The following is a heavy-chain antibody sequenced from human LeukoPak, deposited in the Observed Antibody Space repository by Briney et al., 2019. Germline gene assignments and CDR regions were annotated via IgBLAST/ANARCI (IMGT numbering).Heavy chain of an antibody. CDR3: ARAPQPPNRIRYWFDP. D-gene: IGHD1-14*01. CDR1: GFTFSSYW. CDR2: INSDGSST. V-gene: IGHV3-74*01. Sequence: GGSLRLSCAASGFTFSSYWMHWVPQAPGKGLVWVSRINSDGSSTSYADSVKGRFPISTDNAKNTLYLQMNSRRAEDTAVYYCARAPQPPNRIRYWFDPWGQGTLVTVSS. J-gene: IGHJ5*02.